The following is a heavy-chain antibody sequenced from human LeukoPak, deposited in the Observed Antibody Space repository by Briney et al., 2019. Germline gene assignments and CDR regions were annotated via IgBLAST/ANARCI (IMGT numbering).Heavy chain of an antibody. CDR2: IYYSGST. CDR1: GVYISSGGYY. J-gene: IGHJ4*02. V-gene: IGHV4-61*08. D-gene: IGHD1-26*01. CDR3: ARVDGVGATFDY. Sequence: SETLSLTCIVSGVYISSGGYYWSWIRQHPGKGLEWIGHIYYSGSTNYNPSLKSRVTIPVDTSKYQFSLKLSSVTAADTAVYYCARVDGVGATFDYWGQGTLVTVSS.